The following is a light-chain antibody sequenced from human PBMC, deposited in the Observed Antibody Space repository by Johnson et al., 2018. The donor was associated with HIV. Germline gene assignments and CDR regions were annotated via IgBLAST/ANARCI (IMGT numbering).Light chain of an antibody. CDR3: GTWDSSLLYV. J-gene: IGLJ1*01. Sequence: QSVLTQPPSVSAAPGQKVTISCSGSSSNIGNNYVSWYQQLPGTAPKLLIYDNNKLPSGIPDRFSGSKSGTSATLGITGLQTGDEADYYCGTWDSSLLYVFGTGTKVTVL. CDR2: DNN. CDR1: SSNIGNNY. V-gene: IGLV1-51*01.